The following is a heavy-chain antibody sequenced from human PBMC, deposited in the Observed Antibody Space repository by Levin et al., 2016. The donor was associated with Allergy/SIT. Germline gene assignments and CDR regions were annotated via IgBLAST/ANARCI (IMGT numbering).Heavy chain of an antibody. V-gene: IGHV3-48*03. J-gene: IGHJ6*02. CDR3: ARVPIDMTFTYYGMNV. Sequence: WIRQPPGKGLDWISYISTSSGTTYYADSVKGRFTVSRDNSKNLLYLQMNSLRAEDTAVYYCARVPIDMTFTYYGMNVWGQGTAVTVSS. D-gene: IGHD3-9*01. CDR2: ISTSSGTT.